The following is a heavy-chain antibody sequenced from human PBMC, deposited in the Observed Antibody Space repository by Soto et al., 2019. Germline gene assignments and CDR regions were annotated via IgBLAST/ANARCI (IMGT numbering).Heavy chain of an antibody. CDR3: ARDLFDWCGERGYYYGMDV. V-gene: IGHV4-31*03. J-gene: IGHJ6*02. D-gene: IGHD3-10*01. CDR1: GGSISSGGSY. Sequence: QVQLQESGPGLVKPSQTLSLTCSVSGGSISSGGSYWSWIRQHPGKGLEWIGYIYYSGSTYYNPSLKSRVTISVDTSKDQFSLKLSSVTAADTAVDYCARDLFDWCGERGYYYGMDVWGQGTTVTVSS. CDR2: IYYSGST.